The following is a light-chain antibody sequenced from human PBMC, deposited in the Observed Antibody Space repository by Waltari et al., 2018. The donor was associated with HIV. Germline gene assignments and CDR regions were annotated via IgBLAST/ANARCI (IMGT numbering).Light chain of an antibody. Sequence: QSALTQPASVSGSPGQSITISCTGTSSDVGSYYLVSWCQQHPGKAPKLMIYGVSQRPSGVSKRISGATSCNAASLTVCGLQAEDEADYYCCACAGRSTSVFGGGTRLTVL. V-gene: IGLV2-23*02. CDR2: GVS. J-gene: IGLJ2*01. CDR3: CACAGRSTSV. CDR1: SSDVGSYYL.